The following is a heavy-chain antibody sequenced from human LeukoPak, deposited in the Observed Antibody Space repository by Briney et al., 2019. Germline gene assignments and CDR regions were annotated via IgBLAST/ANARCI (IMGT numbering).Heavy chain of an antibody. CDR1: GFTFSSYA. V-gene: IGHV3-33*01. Sequence: GGSLRLSCAASGFTFSSYAMHWVRQAPGKGLEWVAVIWYDGSNKYYADSVKGRFTISRDNSKNTLYLQMNSLRAEDTAVYYCARAPGLRGSAYGSGSFSLGFDCWGQGILVTVSS. J-gene: IGHJ4*02. CDR3: ARAPGLRGSAYGSGSFSLGFDC. CDR2: IWYDGSNK. D-gene: IGHD3-10*01.